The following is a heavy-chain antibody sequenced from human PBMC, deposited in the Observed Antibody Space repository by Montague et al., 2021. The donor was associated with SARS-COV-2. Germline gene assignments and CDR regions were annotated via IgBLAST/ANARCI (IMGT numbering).Heavy chain of an antibody. CDR1: GASVGSSD. V-gene: IGHV4-59*02. CDR2: FYSVGST. CDR3: ARETMTADAFDI. Sequence: SETLSLTCTVSGASVGSSDWGWIRQSPGKGLEWIGYFYSVGSTDYNPSLKSRATISRDTSKNQFSLKVRSVTAADTAVYYCARETMTADAFDIWGQGTRVTVSP. D-gene: IGHD1-14*01. J-gene: IGHJ3*02.